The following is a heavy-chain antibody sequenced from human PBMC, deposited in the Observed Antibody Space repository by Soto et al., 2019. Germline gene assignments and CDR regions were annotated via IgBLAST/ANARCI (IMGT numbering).Heavy chain of an antibody. CDR3: ARVSRAYSYGLDYFDY. D-gene: IGHD5-18*01. CDR1: GFTFSSYS. CDR2: ISSSSSTI. Sequence: EVQLVESGGGLVQPGGSLRLSCAASGFTFSSYSMNWVRQAPGQGLEWVSYISSSSSTIYYADSVKGRFTISGDNAKNSLDLQIHSLRDEYTAVYYFARVSRAYSYGLDYFDYWGQGTLVTVSS. J-gene: IGHJ4*02. V-gene: IGHV3-48*02.